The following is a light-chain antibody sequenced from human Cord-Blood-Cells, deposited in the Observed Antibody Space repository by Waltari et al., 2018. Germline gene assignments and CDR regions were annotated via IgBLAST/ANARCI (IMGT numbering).Light chain of an antibody. V-gene: IGLV2-14*01. CDR2: DVS. J-gene: IGLJ3*02. CDR3: SSYTSSSTWV. CDR1: SSDVGGYNY. Sequence: QSALTQPASVSGSPGQSITISCTGTSSDVGGYNYVSWYQQHPGKAPKLMIYDVSNRPSGVSNRFSGSKSGNMASLTISGLQAEDEADYYCSSYTSSSTWVFGGGNKLTVL.